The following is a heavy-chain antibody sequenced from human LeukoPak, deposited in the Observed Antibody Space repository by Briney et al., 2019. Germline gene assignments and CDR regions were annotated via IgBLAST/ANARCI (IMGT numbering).Heavy chain of an antibody. CDR3: ARTYSSSIFDY. CDR2: INHSGST. J-gene: IGHJ4*02. D-gene: IGHD6-13*01. Sequence: PSETLSLTCAVYGGSFSDYYWTWIRQPPGKGLEWIGEINHSGSTNYNPSLKSRVTISVDTSKNQFSLKLSSVTAADTAVYYCARTYSSSIFDYWGQGTLVTVSS. CDR1: GGSFSDYY. V-gene: IGHV4-34*01.